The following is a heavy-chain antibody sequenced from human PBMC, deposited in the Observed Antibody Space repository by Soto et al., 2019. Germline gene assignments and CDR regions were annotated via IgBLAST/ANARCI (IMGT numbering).Heavy chain of an antibody. J-gene: IGHJ3*02. V-gene: IGHV4-30-4*01. CDR1: GDSITTGENY. Sequence: QVQLKESGPGLVKPSQTLSLTCTVSGDSITTGENYWSWFRQPPGKGLEWIGNIYYRGYTNFNPSRTSRGSVSEDTSRGQFSLKLSSVTAADTAVYYCARGQPRYGYGQVFDIWGQGTSVIVSS. CDR3: ARGQPRYGYGQVFDI. D-gene: IGHD5-18*01. CDR2: IYYRGYT.